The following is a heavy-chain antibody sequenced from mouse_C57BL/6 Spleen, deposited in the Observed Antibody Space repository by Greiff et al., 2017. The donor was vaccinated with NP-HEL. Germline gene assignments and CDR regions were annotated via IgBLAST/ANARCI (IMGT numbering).Heavy chain of an antibody. CDR2: IYPGDGDT. V-gene: IGHV1-80*01. J-gene: IGHJ3*01. CDR1: GYAFSSYW. D-gene: IGHD2-3*01. Sequence: QVQLQQSGAELVKPGASVKISCKASGYAFSSYWMNWVKQRPGKGLEWIGQIYPGDGDTNYNGKFKGKATLTADKSSSTAYMQLSSLTSEDSAVYFCARSEDGSAWFAYWGQGTLVTVSA. CDR3: ARSEDGSAWFAY.